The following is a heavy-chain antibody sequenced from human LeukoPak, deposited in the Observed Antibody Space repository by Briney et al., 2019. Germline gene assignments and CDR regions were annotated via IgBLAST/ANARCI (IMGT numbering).Heavy chain of an antibody. J-gene: IGHJ4*02. Sequence: SETLSLTCTVSGGSISSSSYYWGWIRQPPGKGLEWIGSIYYSGSTYYNPSLKSRVTISVDTSKNQFSLKLSSVTAADTAVYYCAREMGLTFGGVIVIFDYWGQGTLVTVSS. CDR1: GGSISSSSYY. CDR2: IYYSGST. V-gene: IGHV4-39*02. CDR3: AREMGLTFGGVIVIFDY. D-gene: IGHD3-16*02.